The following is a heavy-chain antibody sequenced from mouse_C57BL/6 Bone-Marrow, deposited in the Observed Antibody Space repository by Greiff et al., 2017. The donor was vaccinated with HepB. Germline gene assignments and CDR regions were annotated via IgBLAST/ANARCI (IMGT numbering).Heavy chain of an antibody. Sequence: QVQLKQSGAELVRPGTSVKMSCKASGYTFTNYWIGWAKQRPGHGLEWIGDIYPGGGYTNYNEKFKGKATLTADKSSSTAYMQFSSLTSEDSAIYYCARMITTRGYYFDYWGQGTTPTVSS. CDR3: ARMITTRGYYFDY. CDR1: GYTFTNYW. J-gene: IGHJ2*01. D-gene: IGHD2-4*01. CDR2: IYPGGGYT. V-gene: IGHV1-63*01.